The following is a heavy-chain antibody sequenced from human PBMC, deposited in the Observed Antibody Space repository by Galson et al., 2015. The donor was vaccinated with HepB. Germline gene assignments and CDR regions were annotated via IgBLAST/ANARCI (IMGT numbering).Heavy chain of an antibody. Sequence: SLRLSCAASGFTFSSYGMSWVRQAPGKGLEWVSAISGSGGSTYYADSVKGRFTISRDNSKNTLYLQMNSLRAEDTAVYYCATTIFGVVPHPGRRYYFDYWGQGTLDTVSS. CDR1: GFTFSSYG. V-gene: IGHV3-23*01. J-gene: IGHJ4*02. CDR3: ATTIFGVVPHPGRRYYFDY. D-gene: IGHD3-3*01. CDR2: ISGSGGST.